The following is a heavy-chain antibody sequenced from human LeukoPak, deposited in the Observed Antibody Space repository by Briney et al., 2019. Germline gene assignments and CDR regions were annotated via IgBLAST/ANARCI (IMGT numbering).Heavy chain of an antibody. CDR3: AKPARTDAFDI. Sequence: GGSLRLSCAASGFTFSNAWMSWVRQAPGKGLEWVGRIKGKTDGGTTDYAAPVKGRFTISRDNSKNTLYLQMNSLRAEDTAVYYCAKPARTDAFDIWGQGTMITVSS. J-gene: IGHJ3*02. CDR1: GFTFSNAW. V-gene: IGHV3-15*01. D-gene: IGHD1-14*01. CDR2: IKGKTDGGTT.